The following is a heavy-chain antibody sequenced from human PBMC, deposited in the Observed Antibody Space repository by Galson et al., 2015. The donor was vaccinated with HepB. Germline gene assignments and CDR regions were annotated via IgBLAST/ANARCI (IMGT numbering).Heavy chain of an antibody. CDR3: ARDYSSGWRYGMDV. Sequence: SVKVSCKASGYTFSDYLLNWVRQAPGQGPEWMGRIDTNTGVPRYAQDFTGRFVFSLDSSVSTAYLQISSLQAEDTAIYYCARDYSSGWRYGMDVWGQGTTVIVS. CDR2: IDTNTGVP. D-gene: IGHD6-19*01. CDR1: GYTFSDYL. J-gene: IGHJ6*02. V-gene: IGHV7-4-1*02.